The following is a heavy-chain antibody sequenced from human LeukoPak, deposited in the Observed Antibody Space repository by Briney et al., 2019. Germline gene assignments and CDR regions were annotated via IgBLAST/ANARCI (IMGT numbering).Heavy chain of an antibody. D-gene: IGHD3-3*01. CDR1: GGSISTTNW. CDR2: VHLDGRT. J-gene: IGHJ4*02. Sequence: PSGTLSLTCGVSGGSISTTNWWSWVRQPPGQGLEWIGEVHLDGRTNYNPSLESRLTMSVDVSENQVSLKLTSVTAADTAVYYCAREGGFYRPLDYSGQGTLVTVSS. V-gene: IGHV4-4*02. CDR3: AREGGFYRPLDY.